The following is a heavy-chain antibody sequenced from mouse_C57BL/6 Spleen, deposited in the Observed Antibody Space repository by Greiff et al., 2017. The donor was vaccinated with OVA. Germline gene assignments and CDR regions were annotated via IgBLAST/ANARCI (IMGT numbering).Heavy chain of an antibody. CDR1: GFTFSDYG. V-gene: IGHV5-17*01. Sequence: DVMLVESGGGLVKPGGSLKLSCAASGFTFSDYGMHWVRQAPEKGLEWVAYISSGSSTIYYADTVKGRFTISRDNAKNTLFLQMTSLRSEDTAMYYCARPAVVAHWYFDVWGTGTTVTVSS. CDR3: ARPAVVAHWYFDV. D-gene: IGHD1-1*01. CDR2: ISSGSSTI. J-gene: IGHJ1*03.